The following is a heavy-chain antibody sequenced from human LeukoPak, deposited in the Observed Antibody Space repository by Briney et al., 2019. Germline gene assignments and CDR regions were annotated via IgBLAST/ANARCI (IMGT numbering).Heavy chain of an antibody. J-gene: IGHJ4*02. CDR1: GGTFSSYA. V-gene: IGHV1-69*06. CDR2: IIPIFGTA. Sequence: GASVKVSCKASGGTFSSYAISWVRQAPGQGLEWMGGIIPIFGTANYAQKFQGRVTITADKSTSTAYMELSSLRSEDTAVYYCARVGYSSGWETIDYWGQGTLVTVSS. D-gene: IGHD6-19*01. CDR3: ARVGYSSGWETIDY.